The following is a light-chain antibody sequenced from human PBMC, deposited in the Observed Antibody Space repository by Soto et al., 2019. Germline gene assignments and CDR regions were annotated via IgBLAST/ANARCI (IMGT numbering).Light chain of an antibody. CDR3: MQALQTPPT. CDR1: QSLLHNNGFDY. CDR2: LGS. V-gene: IGKV2-28*01. Sequence: DIVMTQSPLSLPVTPGEPSSISFSSSQSLLHNNGFDYLDWYLQKPGQSPQLLIYLGSNRASGVPDRFSGSGSGTDFTLRISRMEAEDVGVYYCMQALQTPPTFGQGTKVDI. J-gene: IGKJ1*01.